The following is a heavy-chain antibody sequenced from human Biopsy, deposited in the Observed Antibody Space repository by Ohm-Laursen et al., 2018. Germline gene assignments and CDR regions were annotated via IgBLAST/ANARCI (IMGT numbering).Heavy chain of an antibody. V-gene: IGHV1-2*02. CDR2: ISPKSGDT. CDR1: GFSFTGYY. J-gene: IGHJ6*02. CDR3: ARGSFWFGGNYYYYGMDV. Sequence: SVKVSCKASGFSFTGYYIHWVRQAPGPGLEWMGWISPKSGDTNYAHKFQGNITMTRDTSMSTAYMEMSRLRCDDTAVYYCARGSFWFGGNYYYYGMDVWGQGTTVTVSS. D-gene: IGHD3-10*01.